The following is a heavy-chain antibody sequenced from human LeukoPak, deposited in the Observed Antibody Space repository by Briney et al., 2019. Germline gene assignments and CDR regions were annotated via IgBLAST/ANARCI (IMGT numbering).Heavy chain of an antibody. J-gene: IGHJ4*02. V-gene: IGHV3-23*01. CDR3: AKDIDITMIVAFFDY. Sequence: GGSLRLSCAASGFTFSSYAMSWVRQAPGKGLEWVSAISGSGGSTYYADSVKGRFTISRNNSKNTLYLQMNSLRAEDTAVYYCAKDIDITMIVAFFDYWGRGTLVTVSS. D-gene: IGHD3-22*01. CDR2: ISGSGGST. CDR1: GFTFSSYA.